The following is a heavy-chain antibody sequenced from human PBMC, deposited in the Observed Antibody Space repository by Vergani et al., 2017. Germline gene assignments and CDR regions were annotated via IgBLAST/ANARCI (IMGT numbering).Heavy chain of an antibody. CDR1: GASVNSYY. D-gene: IGHD3-10*01. J-gene: IGHJ4*02. CDR2: VSFRGDT. V-gene: IGHV4-59*02. Sequence: QVKLQESGPGLVKPSETLSLTCTVSGASVNSYYWSWIRQPPGKGLEWMAYVSFRGDTLYDPSVKGRMTISLNTSSNQFSLYLTSVTAADTAVYYCARSRIYYGAGSPDYWGQGTLVTVSS. CDR3: ARSRIYYGAGSPDY.